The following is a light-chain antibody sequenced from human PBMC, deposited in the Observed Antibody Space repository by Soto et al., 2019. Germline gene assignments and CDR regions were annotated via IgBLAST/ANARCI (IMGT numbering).Light chain of an antibody. CDR3: CSYAGTYSYV. Sequence: QSVLTQPRSVSGSPAQSVTISCTGTSSDVGTYNYVSWYQQHPGKAPKLMIYDVSKRPSGVPDRFSGSKSANTASLTISGLQAEDEADYYCCSYAGTYSYVFGTGTKVTVL. J-gene: IGLJ1*01. CDR1: SSDVGTYNY. CDR2: DVS. V-gene: IGLV2-11*01.